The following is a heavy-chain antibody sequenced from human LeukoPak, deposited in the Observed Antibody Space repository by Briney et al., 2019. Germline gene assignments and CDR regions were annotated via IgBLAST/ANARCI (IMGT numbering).Heavy chain of an antibody. V-gene: IGHV4-59*08. J-gene: IGHJ3*02. Sequence: SETLSLTCSVSGGSISSYYWGWIRQPPGKGLEYIGDIYYTGSTNYNSSLKSRVTIFVDTSENQFSLQLTAVTAADTAVYYCARRSSGWYTVFDNWGQGTMVTVSS. CDR3: ARRSSGWYTVFDN. D-gene: IGHD6-19*01. CDR1: GGSISSYY. CDR2: IYYTGST.